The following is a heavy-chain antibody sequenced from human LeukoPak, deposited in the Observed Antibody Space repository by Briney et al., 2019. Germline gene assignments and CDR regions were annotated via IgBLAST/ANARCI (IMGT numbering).Heavy chain of an antibody. D-gene: IGHD3-10*01. J-gene: IGHJ6*02. CDR3: AKDWGITMVRGVMTPYYYGMDV. V-gene: IGHV3-23*01. CDR1: GFTFSSYA. CDR2: ISGSGGST. Sequence: GGSLRLSCAASGFTFSSYAMSWVRQAPGKGLEWVSAISGSGGSTYYADSVKGRSTISRDNSKNTLYLQMNSLRAEDTAVYYCAKDWGITMVRGVMTPYYYGMDVWGQGTTVTVSS.